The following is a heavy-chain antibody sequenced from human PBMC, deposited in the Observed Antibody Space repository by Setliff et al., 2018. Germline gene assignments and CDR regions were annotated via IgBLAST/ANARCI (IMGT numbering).Heavy chain of an antibody. J-gene: IGHJ5*02. CDR1: GGSFSGFY. CDR2: INHSGST. Sequence: KPSETLSLTCAVYGGSFSGFYWSWIRQPPGKGLEWIGEINHSGSTNYNPSLMSRVTISVDTSKNQFSLKLSSVTAADTAVYYCARVGHSTYYNFWSGPRGYNWFDPWGQGTLVTVSS. D-gene: IGHD3-3*01. V-gene: IGHV4-34*01. CDR3: ARVGHSTYYNFWSGPRGYNWFDP.